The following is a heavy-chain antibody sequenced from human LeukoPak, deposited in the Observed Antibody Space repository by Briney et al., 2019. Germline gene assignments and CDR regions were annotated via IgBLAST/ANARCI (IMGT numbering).Heavy chain of an antibody. D-gene: IGHD4-17*01. CDR1: GGTFSSYA. J-gene: IGHJ6*03. Sequence: ASVKVSCKASGGTFSSYAISWVGQAPGQGLEWMGGIIPFFGTPNYAQKFQGRVTITTDESTSTAYMELSSLRSEDTAVYYCARGEYGDLFPAIYYYYYMDVWGKGTTVTVSS. CDR2: IIPFFGTP. CDR3: ARGEYGDLFPAIYYYYYMDV. V-gene: IGHV1-69*05.